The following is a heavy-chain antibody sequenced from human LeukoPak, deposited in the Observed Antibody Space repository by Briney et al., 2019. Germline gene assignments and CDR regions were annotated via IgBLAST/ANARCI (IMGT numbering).Heavy chain of an antibody. CDR3: ARSVATIYLDY. CDR2: MNPNSGNT. D-gene: IGHD5-12*01. CDR1: GYTFSGYY. V-gene: IGHV1-8*02. Sequence: ASVKVSCKASGYTFSGYYLHWVRQATGQGLEWMGWMNPNSGNTGYAQKFQGRVTMTRNTSISTAYMELSSLRSEDTAVYYCARSVATIYLDYWGQGTLVTVSS. J-gene: IGHJ4*02.